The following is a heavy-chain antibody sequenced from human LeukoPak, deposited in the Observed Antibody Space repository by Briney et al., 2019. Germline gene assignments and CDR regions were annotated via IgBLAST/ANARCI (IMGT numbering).Heavy chain of an antibody. CDR3: ARDGDTSGHSSHFGL. CDR1: GFSFSDYY. J-gene: IGHJ4*02. CDR2: ISYGDGSKK. D-gene: IGHD3-22*01. Sequence: GGSLRLSCAASGFSFSDYYMSWIRQAPGKGLEWVAAISYGDGSKKYYAASVMGRFTISRDNSRNTLSLQVNSLRAEDTAVYHCARDGDTSGHSSHFGLWGQGTLVTVSS. V-gene: IGHV3-33*08.